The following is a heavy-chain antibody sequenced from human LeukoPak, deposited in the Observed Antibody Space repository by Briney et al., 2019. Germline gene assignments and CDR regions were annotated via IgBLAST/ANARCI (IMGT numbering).Heavy chain of an antibody. CDR2: ISSSSSYI. CDR3: ASLHADCSSTSCYRNGWFDP. J-gene: IGHJ5*02. CDR1: GFTFSSYS. D-gene: IGHD2-2*02. Sequence: PGGSLRLSCAASGFTFSSYSMNWVRQAPGKGLEWVSSISSSSSYIYYADSVNGRFTTSRDNTKNSLYLQMSSLRAEDTAVYYCASLHADCSSTSCYRNGWFDPWGQGTLVTVSS. V-gene: IGHV3-21*01.